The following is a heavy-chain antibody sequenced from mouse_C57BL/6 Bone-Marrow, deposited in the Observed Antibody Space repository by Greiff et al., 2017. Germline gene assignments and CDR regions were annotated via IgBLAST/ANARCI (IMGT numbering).Heavy chain of an antibody. V-gene: IGHV1-55*01. CDR1: GYTFTSYW. Sequence: QVQLQQPGAELVKPGASVKMSCKASGYTFTSYWITWVKQRPGQGLEWIGDIYPGSGSTNYNEKFKSKATLTVDTSSSTASMQLSSLTSEDSAVYYCARRLVYYGSFDYWGQGTTLTVSS. J-gene: IGHJ2*01. CDR3: ARRLVYYGSFDY. CDR2: IYPGSGST. D-gene: IGHD1-1*01.